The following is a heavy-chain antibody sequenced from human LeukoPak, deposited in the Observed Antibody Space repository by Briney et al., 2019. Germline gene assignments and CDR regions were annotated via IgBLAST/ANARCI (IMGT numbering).Heavy chain of an antibody. J-gene: IGHJ6*02. D-gene: IGHD3-3*01. CDR3: ARDGTLASYYDFWSGLFPYGMDV. V-gene: IGHV1-46*01. CDR1: GYTFTSYY. CDR2: INPSGGST. Sequence: ASVKVSCKASGYTFTSYYMHWVRQAPGQGLEWMGIINPSGGSTSYAQKFQGRVTMTRDTSTSTVYMELSSLRSEDTAVYYCARDGTLASYYDFWSGLFPYGMDVWGQGTTVTVSS.